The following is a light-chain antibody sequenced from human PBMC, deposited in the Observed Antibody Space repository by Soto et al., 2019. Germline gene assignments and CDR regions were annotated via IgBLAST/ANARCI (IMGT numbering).Light chain of an antibody. J-gene: IGLJ1*01. Sequence: SALTQPASVSGSPGQSITISCTGTSSDVGGYSYVSWYQQHPGKAPKLMIFDVSNRPSGVSNRFSGSKSGNTASLTISGLQAEDEADYYCSSYTSSSTYVFGTGTKLTVL. CDR3: SSYTSSSTYV. CDR2: DVS. V-gene: IGLV2-14*01. CDR1: SSDVGGYSY.